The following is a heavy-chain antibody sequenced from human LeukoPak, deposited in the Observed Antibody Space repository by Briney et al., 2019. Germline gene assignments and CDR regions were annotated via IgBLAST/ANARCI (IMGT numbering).Heavy chain of an antibody. CDR1: GGSINSYY. CDR2: IYTTGST. V-gene: IGHV4-4*07. Sequence: PSETLSLTCTVSGGSINSYYWSWIRQPAGKGLEWIGRIYTTGSTNYNPSLKSRVTISVDTSKNQFSLRLNSVTAADTAVYYCARRFGWDSFDYWGQGTLVTVSS. D-gene: IGHD3-16*01. CDR3: ARRFGWDSFDY. J-gene: IGHJ4*02.